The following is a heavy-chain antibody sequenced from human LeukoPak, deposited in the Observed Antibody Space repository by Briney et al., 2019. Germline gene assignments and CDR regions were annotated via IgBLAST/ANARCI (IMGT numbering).Heavy chain of an antibody. Sequence: GASVKVSCKASGYTFTSYDINWVRQATGQGLEWMGWMNPNSGNTGYAQKFQGRVTMTRNTSISTAYMELSSLRSEDTAVYYCARGNDYGFWSGYTNFDYWGQGTLVTVSS. CDR1: GYTFTSYD. D-gene: IGHD3-3*01. CDR2: MNPNSGNT. J-gene: IGHJ4*02. CDR3: ARGNDYGFWSGYTNFDY. V-gene: IGHV1-8*01.